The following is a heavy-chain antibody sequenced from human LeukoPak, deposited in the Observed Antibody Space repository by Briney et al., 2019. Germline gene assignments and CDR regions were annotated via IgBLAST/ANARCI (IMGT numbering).Heavy chain of an antibody. V-gene: IGHV1-2*02. CDR3: ARFFLGYSYGYRREGRTKTFTKTNDY. Sequence: ASVKVSCKASGYTFTGYYMHWVRQAPGQGLEWMGWINPNSGGTNYAQKLQGRVTMTTDTSTSTAYMELRSLRSDDTAVYYCARFFLGYSYGYRREGRTKTFTKTNDYWGQGTLVTVSS. D-gene: IGHD5-18*01. CDR1: GYTFTGYY. CDR2: INPNSGGT. J-gene: IGHJ4*02.